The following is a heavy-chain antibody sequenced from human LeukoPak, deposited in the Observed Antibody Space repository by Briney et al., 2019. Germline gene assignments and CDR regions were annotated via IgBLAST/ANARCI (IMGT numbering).Heavy chain of an antibody. CDR3: ARGYGGNYNRFHP. CDR2: INSDGSST. V-gene: IGHV3-74*01. J-gene: IGHJ5*02. Sequence: GSLRLSCAASGFTFSNYWMHWVRQAPGKGLVWVSRINSDGSSTTYADSVKGRFTISRDNAKNTLYLQINSQRAEDTAVYYCARGYGGNYNRFHPWGQGTLVTVS. CDR1: GFTFSNYW. D-gene: IGHD4-23*01.